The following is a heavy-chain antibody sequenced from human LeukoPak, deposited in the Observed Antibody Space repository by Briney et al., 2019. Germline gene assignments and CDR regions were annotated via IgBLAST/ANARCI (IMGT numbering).Heavy chain of an antibody. CDR2: INHSGST. V-gene: IGHV4-34*01. CDR3: AKVVAVFHPYYFDY. J-gene: IGHJ4*02. Sequence: SETLSLTCAVYGGSISDYYWSWIRQPPGKGLEWIGDINHSGSTNYNPSLKSRVTISVDTSKNQFSLKLSSVTAADTAVFYCAKVVAVFHPYYFDYWGQGTLVTVSS. CDR1: GGSISDYY. D-gene: IGHD2-15*01.